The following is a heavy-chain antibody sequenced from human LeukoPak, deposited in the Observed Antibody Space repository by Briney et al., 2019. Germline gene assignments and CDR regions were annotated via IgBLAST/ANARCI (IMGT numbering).Heavy chain of an antibody. CDR1: GFTFSNYG. Sequence: AGRSLRLSCAASGFTFSNYGMHWVRQAPGKGLEWVAVISYDGSNKYYADSVKGRFTISRDNSKNTLYLQMNSLRAEDTAVYYCAREVEGDCSSTSCYSGSWFDPWGQGTLVTVSS. CDR3: AREVEGDCSSTSCYSGSWFDP. J-gene: IGHJ5*02. D-gene: IGHD2-2*01. V-gene: IGHV3-30*03. CDR2: ISYDGSNK.